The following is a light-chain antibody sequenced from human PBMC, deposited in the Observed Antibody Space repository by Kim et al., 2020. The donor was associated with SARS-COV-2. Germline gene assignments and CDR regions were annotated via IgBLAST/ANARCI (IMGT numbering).Light chain of an antibody. Sequence: HSVTISCTGTRSDVGALNCDSGYHNHPGKAPKVMIYDVTMRPSGVPDRFSGSKSGNAASLTISGLQAADEADYFCCSYAGTYTLVCGTGTKVTVL. V-gene: IGLV2-11*01. CDR3: CSYAGTYTLV. J-gene: IGLJ1*01. CDR2: DVT. CDR1: RSDVGALNC.